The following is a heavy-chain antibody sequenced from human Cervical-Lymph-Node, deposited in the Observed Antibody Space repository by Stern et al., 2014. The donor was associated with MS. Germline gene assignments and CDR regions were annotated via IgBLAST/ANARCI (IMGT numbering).Heavy chain of an antibody. J-gene: IGHJ4*02. CDR3: ARPAAARYFDY. CDR1: GFTFGRHS. D-gene: IGHD6-25*01. CDR2: ISCDGSSQ. Sequence: VQLLQSGGGVVQPGRSLRLSCATSGFTFGRHSMHWVRQVPGQGLEWVAIISCDGSSQHYADSVKRRFTISRDNSNNPQYLQMSSLRIEDTAMYYCARPAAARYFDYWGQGSQVTVSS. V-gene: IGHV3-30-3*01.